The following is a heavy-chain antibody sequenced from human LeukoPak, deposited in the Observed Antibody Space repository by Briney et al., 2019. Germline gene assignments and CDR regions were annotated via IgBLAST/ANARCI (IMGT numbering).Heavy chain of an antibody. CDR2: ISGSGGST. CDR3: AKDEVYYYDSSGYYYVGPTGVY. V-gene: IGHV3-23*01. D-gene: IGHD3-22*01. J-gene: IGHJ4*02. Sequence: GGSLRLSCAASGFTFSNYAMSWVRQAPGKGLEWVSAISGSGGSTYYADSVKGRFTISRDNSKNTLYLQMNSLRAEDTAVYYCAKDEVYYYDSSGYYYVGPTGVYWGQGTLVTVSS. CDR1: GFTFSNYA.